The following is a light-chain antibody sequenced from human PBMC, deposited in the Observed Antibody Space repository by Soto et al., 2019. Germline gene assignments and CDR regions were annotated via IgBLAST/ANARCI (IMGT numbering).Light chain of an antibody. CDR2: GAS. CDR3: QRYDSLRT. Sequence: EIVLTQSPGTLSLSPWERATLSCRASQSVRSNFLAWYQQKPGQAPRLLIYGASNRATGIPDRFSGSGSGTDFTLTITRLEPEDFAMYYCQRYDSLRTFGQGTKV. V-gene: IGKV3-20*01. J-gene: IGKJ1*01. CDR1: QSVRSNF.